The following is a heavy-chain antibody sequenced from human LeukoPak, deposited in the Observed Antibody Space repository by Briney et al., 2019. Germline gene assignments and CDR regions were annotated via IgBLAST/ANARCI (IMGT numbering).Heavy chain of an antibody. CDR1: GGSFSGYY. CDR2: INHSGST. CDR3: ARGPEIAVAAFYCY. D-gene: IGHD6-19*01. V-gene: IGHV4-34*01. Sequence: PSETLSLTCAVYGGSFSGYYWSWIRQPPGKGLEWIGEINHSGSTNYNPSLKSRVTISVDTSKNQFSLKLSSVTAADTAVYYCARGPEIAVAAFYCYWGQGTLVTVSS. J-gene: IGHJ4*02.